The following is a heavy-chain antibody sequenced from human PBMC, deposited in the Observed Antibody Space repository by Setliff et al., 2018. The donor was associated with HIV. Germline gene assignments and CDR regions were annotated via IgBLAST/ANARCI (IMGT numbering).Heavy chain of an antibody. J-gene: IGHJ4*02. CDR3: AREEWELLDY. CDR2: IYYSGST. D-gene: IGHD1-26*01. CDR1: GQSISGYY. Sequence: SETLSLTCAVYGQSISGYYWSWVRQPPGKGLEWIGSIYYSGSTNYNPSLKSRVTMSVDTSKNQFSLKLSSVTAADTAVYYCAREEWELLDYWGQGTLVTVSS. V-gene: IGHV4-34*11.